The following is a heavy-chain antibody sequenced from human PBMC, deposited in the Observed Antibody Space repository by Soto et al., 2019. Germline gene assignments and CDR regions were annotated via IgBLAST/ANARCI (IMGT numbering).Heavy chain of an antibody. V-gene: IGHV3-66*01. CDR2: IYSDGDT. D-gene: IGHD6-13*01. Sequence: GGSMRLSCAASGFTVTNNYMTWVRQTPGKGLEWVSVIYSDGDTYSADSVKGRFTISRDNSKNTLYLQMNSLRAEDTAVYYCARDGLVSAAGTLDYWGQGTLVTVSS. CDR3: ARDGLVSAAGTLDY. J-gene: IGHJ4*02. CDR1: GFTVTNNY.